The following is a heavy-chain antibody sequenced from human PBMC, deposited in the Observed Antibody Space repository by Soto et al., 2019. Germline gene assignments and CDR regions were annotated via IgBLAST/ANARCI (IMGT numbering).Heavy chain of an antibody. Sequence: QVQLVQSGAEVKKPGSSVKVSCKASGGTFSSYAISWVRQAPGQELEWMGGIIPIFGTANYAQKFQGRVTITADESTSTAYMELSSLRAEDTAVYYCARGGVRRYDSSGYYYAGVLDYFDYWGQGELVTVSS. CDR2: IIPIFGTA. V-gene: IGHV1-69*01. D-gene: IGHD3-22*01. J-gene: IGHJ4*02. CDR3: ARGGVRRYDSSGYYYAGVLDYFDY. CDR1: GGTFSSYA.